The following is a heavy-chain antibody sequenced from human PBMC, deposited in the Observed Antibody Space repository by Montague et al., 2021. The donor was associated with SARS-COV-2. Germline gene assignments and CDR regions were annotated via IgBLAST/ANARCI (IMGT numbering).Heavy chain of an antibody. Sequence: SQTLSLTCTVSGGSISNGGYYCSWIRQHPGKGLEWIGYMYDSGSTYYNPSLTSRVTMSLDTSKNQFSLKPSSVTAADTAVYYCARGDGVVVAAPYIWGQGTMVTVSS. J-gene: IGHJ3*02. D-gene: IGHD2-15*01. V-gene: IGHV4-31*03. CDR1: GGSISNGGYY. CDR2: MYDSGST. CDR3: ARGDGVVVAAPYI.